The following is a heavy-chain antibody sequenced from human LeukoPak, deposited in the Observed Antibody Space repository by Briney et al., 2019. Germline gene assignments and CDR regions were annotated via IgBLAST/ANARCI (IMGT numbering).Heavy chain of an antibody. D-gene: IGHD2-2*01. CDR3: ARDHCSSTSCYVRGVYYFDY. CDR1: GFTFSSYS. CDR2: ISSSSYI. J-gene: IGHJ4*02. V-gene: IGHV3-21*01. Sequence: GGSLRLSCAASGFTFSSYSMSWVRQAPGKGLEWVSSISSSSYIYYADSVKGRFTISRDNAKNSLYLQMNSLRAEDTAVYYCARDHCSSTSCYVRGVYYFDYWGQGTLVTVSS.